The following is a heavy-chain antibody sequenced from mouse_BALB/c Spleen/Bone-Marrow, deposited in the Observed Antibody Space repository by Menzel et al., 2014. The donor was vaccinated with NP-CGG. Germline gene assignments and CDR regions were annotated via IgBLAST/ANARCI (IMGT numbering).Heavy chain of an antibody. V-gene: IGHV5-6-3*01. CDR2: INSNGGST. Sequence: EVMLVESGGGLVQPGGSLKLSCAASGFTFSSYGMSWVRQTPDKRLELVATINSNGGSTYYPDSVKGRFTISRDNAKNTLYLQMSSLKSEDTAVYYCARVWYFDYWGQGTSLTVSS. CDR3: ARVWYFDY. J-gene: IGHJ2*03. CDR1: GFTFSSYG.